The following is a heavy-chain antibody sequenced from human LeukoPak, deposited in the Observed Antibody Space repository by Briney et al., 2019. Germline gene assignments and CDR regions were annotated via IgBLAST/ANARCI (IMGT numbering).Heavy chain of an antibody. J-gene: IGHJ6*03. V-gene: IGHV3-9*01. D-gene: IGHD5-18*01. CDR1: GFTFDDYA. CDR3: AKDGRAVDTAMVTGGYYYYYMDV. Sequence: GRSLRLSCAASGFTFDDYAMHWVRQAPGKGLEWVSGISWNSGSIGYADSVKGRFTISRDNSKNSLYLQMNSLRTEDTALYYCAKDGRAVDTAMVTGGYYYYYMDVWGKGTTVTVSS. CDR2: ISWNSGSI.